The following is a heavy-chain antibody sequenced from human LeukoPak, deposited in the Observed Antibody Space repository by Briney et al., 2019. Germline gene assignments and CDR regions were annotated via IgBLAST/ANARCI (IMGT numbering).Heavy chain of an antibody. Sequence: PGGTLRLSCAASGFTFSSYGMSWVRQAPGKGLEWVSAISGSGGSTYYADSVKGRFTISRDNSKNTLYLQMNSLKTEDTAVYYCTRYNVGFESWGQGTLVTVSS. V-gene: IGHV3-23*01. CDR1: GFTFSSYG. CDR3: TRYNVGFES. D-gene: IGHD1-1*01. CDR2: ISGSGGST. J-gene: IGHJ4*02.